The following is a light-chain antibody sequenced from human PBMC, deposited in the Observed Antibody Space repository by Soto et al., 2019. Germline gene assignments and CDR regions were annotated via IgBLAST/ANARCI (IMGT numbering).Light chain of an antibody. CDR1: QSVSSN. CDR3: QQYNNWPPQIT. V-gene: IGKV3D-15*01. Sequence: EIVMTQSPGTLSVSPGERATLSCGASQSVSSNLAWYQQKPGQAPRLLIYDASTRATGIPARFSGSGSGTEFTLTISSLQSEDFAVYYCQQYNNWPPQITFGQGTRLEIK. CDR2: DAS. J-gene: IGKJ5*01.